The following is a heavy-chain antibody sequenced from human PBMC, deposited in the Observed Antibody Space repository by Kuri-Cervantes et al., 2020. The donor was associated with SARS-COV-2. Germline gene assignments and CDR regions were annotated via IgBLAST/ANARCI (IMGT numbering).Heavy chain of an antibody. V-gene: IGHV4-38-2*02. CDR2: IYHSGST. CDR3: ARTHKLVQGYYYAMDV. D-gene: IGHD6-6*01. Sequence: GSLRLSCTVSGYSISSGYYWGWIRQPPGKGLEWIGSIYHSGSTYYNPSLKSRVTISVDTSKNQFSLKLSSVTAADTAVYFCARTHKLVQGYYYAMDVWGQGTTVTVSS. CDR1: GYSISSGYY. J-gene: IGHJ6*02.